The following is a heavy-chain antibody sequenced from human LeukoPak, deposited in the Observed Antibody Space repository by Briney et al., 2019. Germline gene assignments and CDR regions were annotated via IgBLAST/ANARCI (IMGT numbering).Heavy chain of an antibody. CDR1: GFTFSSYA. J-gene: IGHJ4*02. D-gene: IGHD1-26*01. CDR2: TRYDGSNK. CDR3: AKEWYSGSPGDY. Sequence: PGGSLRLSCAASGFTFSSYAMSRVRQAPGKGLEWVAFTRYDGSNKYYADSVKGRFTISRDNSNNTLYLQMNSLRTEDTAVYYCAKEWYSGSPGDYWGQGTLVTVSS. V-gene: IGHV3-30*02.